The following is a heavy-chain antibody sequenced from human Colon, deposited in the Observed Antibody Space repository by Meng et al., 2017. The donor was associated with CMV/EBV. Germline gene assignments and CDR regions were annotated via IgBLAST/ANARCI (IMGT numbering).Heavy chain of an antibody. CDR2: TYYRSKWYN. V-gene: IGHV6-1*01. J-gene: IGHJ4*02. CDR3: AKSLPHFDY. CDR1: GDSVSTNSGA. D-gene: IGHD2-15*01. Sequence: QVQLQQSGPGLVKPTKTLSLTCAISGDSVSTNSGAWNWLRQSPSRGLEWLGRTYYRSKWYNDYAVSVKSRITINPDTSKNQFSLQPTSVTPEDTAVYYCAKSLPHFDYWGQGTLVTVSS.